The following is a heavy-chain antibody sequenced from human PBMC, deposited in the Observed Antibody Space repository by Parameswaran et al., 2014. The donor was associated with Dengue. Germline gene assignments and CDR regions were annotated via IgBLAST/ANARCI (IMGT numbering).Heavy chain of an antibody. D-gene: IGHD2-2*01. V-gene: IGHV1-69*04. J-gene: IGHJ6*03. Sequence: SWVRQAPGQGLEWMGRIIPILGIANYAQKFQGRVTITADKSTSTAYMELSSLRSEDTAVYYCARERDIVVVPAARYYYYMDVWGKGTTVTVSS. CDR3: ARERDIVVVPAARYYYYMDV. CDR2: IIPILGIA.